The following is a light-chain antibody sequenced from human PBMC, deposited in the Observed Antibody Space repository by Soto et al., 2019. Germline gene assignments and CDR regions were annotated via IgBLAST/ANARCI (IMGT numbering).Light chain of an antibody. Sequence: HIAHSPSFLSPSVGDRLSITRVASQSISNWLAWYQQKPGKAPELLIFDASNLKSGVPSRFSGSGSGTEFTLTISSLQPEDFATYYCQQYYSNPVAFGQGTKVDIK. CDR1: QSISNW. V-gene: IGKV1-5*01. CDR2: DAS. J-gene: IGKJ1*01. CDR3: QQYYSNPVA.